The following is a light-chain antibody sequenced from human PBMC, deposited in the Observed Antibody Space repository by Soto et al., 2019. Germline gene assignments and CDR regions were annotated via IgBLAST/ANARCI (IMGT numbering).Light chain of an antibody. CDR2: DTS. Sequence: DIQMTQSPASLSASVGDRVTITCQASQDISNYLNWYQQEAGKAPKLLIYDTSELHTGVPSRFSGSGSGTEFTFTISSLQPEDIATYYCQQYDKLVSFGQGTKLEIK. J-gene: IGKJ2*01. CDR1: QDISNY. CDR3: QQYDKLVS. V-gene: IGKV1-33*01.